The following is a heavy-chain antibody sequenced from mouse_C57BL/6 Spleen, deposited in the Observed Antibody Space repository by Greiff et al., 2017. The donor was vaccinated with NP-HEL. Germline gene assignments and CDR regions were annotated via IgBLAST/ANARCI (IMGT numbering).Heavy chain of an antibody. D-gene: IGHD3-3*01. Sequence: EVQLQESGPGLVKPSQSLSLTCSVTGYSITSGYYWNWIRQFPGNKLEWMGYISYDGSNNYNPSLKNRISITRDTSKNQFFLKLNSVTTEDTATYYCARDRDSSSRDYWGQGTSVTVSS. CDR1: GYSITSGYY. CDR3: ARDRDSSSRDY. V-gene: IGHV3-6*01. CDR2: ISYDGSN. J-gene: IGHJ4*01.